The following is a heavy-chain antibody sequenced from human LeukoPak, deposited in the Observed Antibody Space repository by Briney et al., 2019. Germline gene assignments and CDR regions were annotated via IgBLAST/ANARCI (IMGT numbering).Heavy chain of an antibody. D-gene: IGHD3-22*01. CDR3: ARDPGDSSGLHFDY. Sequence: SETLSLTCTVSGGSISSSSYYWGWIRQPPGKGLEWIGSIYYSGSTYYNPSLKSRVTISVDKSKNQFSLKLSSVTAADTAVYYCARDPGDSSGLHFDYWGQGTLVTVSS. CDR1: GGSISSSSYY. J-gene: IGHJ4*02. CDR2: IYYSGST. V-gene: IGHV4-39*07.